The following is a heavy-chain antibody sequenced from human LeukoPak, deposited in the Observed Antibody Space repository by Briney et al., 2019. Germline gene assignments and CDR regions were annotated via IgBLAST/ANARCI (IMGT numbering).Heavy chain of an antibody. V-gene: IGHV1-69*13. J-gene: IGHJ3*02. D-gene: IGHD6-13*01. Sequence: GASVKVSCKASGGTFSSYAISWVRQAPGQGLEWMGGIIPIFGTANYAQKFQGRVTITADESTSTAYMELSSLRSEDTAVYYCARDRTARAAADAFDIWGQGTMVTVSS. CDR3: ARDRTARAAADAFDI. CDR1: GGTFSSYA. CDR2: IIPIFGTA.